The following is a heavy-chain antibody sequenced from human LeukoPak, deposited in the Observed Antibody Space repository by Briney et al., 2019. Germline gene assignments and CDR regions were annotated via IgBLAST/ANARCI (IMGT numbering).Heavy chain of an antibody. Sequence: GGSLRLSCAASGFTVSNSYMNWVRQAPGKGLEWVSLIYGGGSTSYADSVKGRFTISRDNSKNTLFLQMYSLRAEDTAIYYCARDPTAVPNTWGQGTLVTVSS. V-gene: IGHV3-53*01. CDR1: GFTVSNSY. D-gene: IGHD6-19*01. CDR3: ARDPTAVPNT. J-gene: IGHJ5*02. CDR2: IYGGGST.